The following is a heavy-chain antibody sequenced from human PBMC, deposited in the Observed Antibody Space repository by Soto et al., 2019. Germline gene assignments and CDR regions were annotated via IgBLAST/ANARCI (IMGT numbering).Heavy chain of an antibody. Sequence: ESLTINWSSSGLNFSSYSMIWVRQAPGKGLEWVSSISGSAGTTYYADAVKGHFTISRDNSKSTLYLQLNSLRAEDTAVYYCAKESSSGMEVWGQGPTVIVSS. CDR2: ISGSAGTT. D-gene: IGHD6-6*01. V-gene: IGHV3-23*01. CDR3: AKESSSGMEV. CDR1: GLNFSSYS. J-gene: IGHJ6*02.